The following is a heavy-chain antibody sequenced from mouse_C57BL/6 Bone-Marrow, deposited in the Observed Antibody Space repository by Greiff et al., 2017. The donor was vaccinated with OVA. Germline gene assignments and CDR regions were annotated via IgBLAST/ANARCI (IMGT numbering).Heavy chain of an antibody. Sequence: QVQLKESGPGLVQPSQSLSITCTVSGFSLTSYGVHWVRQSPGKGLEWLGVIWRGGSTDYNAAFMSSLSITKDNSKSQVFFKMNSLQADDTAIYYCAKNGYYGSSYGYFDVWGTGTTVTVSS. D-gene: IGHD1-1*01. CDR3: AKNGYYGSSYGYFDV. CDR1: GFSLTSYG. V-gene: IGHV2-5*01. CDR2: IWRGGST. J-gene: IGHJ1*03.